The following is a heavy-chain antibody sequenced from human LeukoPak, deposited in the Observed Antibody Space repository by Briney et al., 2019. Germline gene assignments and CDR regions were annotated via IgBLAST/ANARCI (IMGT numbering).Heavy chain of an antibody. CDR1: GGTFSSYA. CDR3: ARVRDIVVVPAAIGWFDP. D-gene: IGHD2-2*01. CDR2: IIPIFGTA. J-gene: IGHJ5*02. Sequence: ASVKVSCKASGGTFSSYAISWVRQAPGQGLEWMGGIIPIFGTANYAQKFQGRVTITTDESTSTAYMELSSLRSEDTAVYYCARVRDIVVVPAAIGWFDPWGQETLVTVSS. V-gene: IGHV1-69*05.